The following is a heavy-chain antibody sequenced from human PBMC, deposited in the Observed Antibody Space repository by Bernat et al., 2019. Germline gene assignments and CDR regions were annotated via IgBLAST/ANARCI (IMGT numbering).Heavy chain of an antibody. CDR2: TRNKANSHTT. D-gene: IGHD4-17*01. J-gene: IGHJ4*02. CDR1: GFTFSDHY. Sequence: EVQLVESGGGLVQPGGSLRLSCAASGFTFSDHYMDWVRQAPGKGLEWVGRTRNKANSHTTEYAASVKGRFTISRDDSKNSLYLQMNSLKTEDTAVYYCAASYGDYRDFDYWGQGALVTVSS. CDR3: AASYGDYRDFDY. V-gene: IGHV3-72*01.